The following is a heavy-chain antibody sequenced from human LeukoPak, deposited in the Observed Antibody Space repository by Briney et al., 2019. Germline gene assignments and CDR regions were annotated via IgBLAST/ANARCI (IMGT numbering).Heavy chain of an antibody. CDR2: FDPEDGET. CDR3: ARNVDTAMDFDY. V-gene: IGHV1-24*01. CDR1: GYTLTELS. Sequence: ASVKVSCKVSGYTLTELSMHWVRQAPGKGLEWMGGFDPEDGETIYAQKFQGRVTMTEDTSTDTAYMELSSLRSEDTAVYYCARNVDTAMDFDYWGQGTLVTVSS. J-gene: IGHJ4*02. D-gene: IGHD5-18*01.